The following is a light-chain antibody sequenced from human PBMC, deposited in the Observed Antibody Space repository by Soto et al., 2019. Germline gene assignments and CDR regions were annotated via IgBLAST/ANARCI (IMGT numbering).Light chain of an antibody. V-gene: IGLV4-69*01. CDR3: QTWGSGSWV. J-gene: IGLJ3*02. CDR1: SGHSSHA. CDR2: LNNDGSH. Sequence: QSVLTQSPSASASLGASVKLTCTLSSGHSSHAIAWHQLQPEKGPRYLMKLNNDGSHSKGDGIPDRFTGSSSGAERYLTISRLQSEDEADFYCQTWGSGSWVFGGGTKVTVL.